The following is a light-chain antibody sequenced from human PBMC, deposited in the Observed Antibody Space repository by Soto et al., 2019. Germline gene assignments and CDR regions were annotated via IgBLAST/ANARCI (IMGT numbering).Light chain of an antibody. Sequence: QSVLTQPRSVSGSPGQSVTISCTGTSSDVGGYKYVSWYQQHPGKAPKLMIYDVSKRPSGVPDRFSGSKSGNTASLTISGLQAEDEAAYYCCSYAGIYTGVFGGGTKLTVL. CDR1: SSDVGGYKY. J-gene: IGLJ2*01. V-gene: IGLV2-11*01. CDR2: DVS. CDR3: CSYAGIYTGV.